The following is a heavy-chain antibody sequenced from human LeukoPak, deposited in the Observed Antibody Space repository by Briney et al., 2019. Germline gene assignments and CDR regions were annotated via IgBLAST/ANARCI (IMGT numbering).Heavy chain of an antibody. J-gene: IGHJ4*02. CDR1: GGSISNYY. D-gene: IGHD6-19*01. CDR2: IHSSGST. Sequence: SETLSLTCTVSGGSISNYYWNWIRQSAGRGLELIGRIHSSGSTYYNPSLKSRVTISVDTSKNQFSLKLSSVTAADTAVYYCARERVGIAVAVGYWGQGTLVTVSS. CDR3: ARERVGIAVAVGY. V-gene: IGHV4-4*07.